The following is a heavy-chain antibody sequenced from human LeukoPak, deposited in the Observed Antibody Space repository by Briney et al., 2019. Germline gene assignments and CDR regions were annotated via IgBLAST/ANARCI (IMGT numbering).Heavy chain of an antibody. D-gene: IGHD4-17*01. CDR1: GFTFSSYS. V-gene: IGHV3-21*01. CDR2: IGSSSSYI. CDR3: ARTRGVGLRSEHYFDY. J-gene: IGHJ4*02. Sequence: GGSLRLSCAASGFTFSSYSMNWVRQAPGKGLEWVSSIGSSSSYIYYADSVKGRFTISRDNAKNSLYLQMNSLRAEDTAVYYCARTRGVGLRSEHYFDYWGQGTLVTVSS.